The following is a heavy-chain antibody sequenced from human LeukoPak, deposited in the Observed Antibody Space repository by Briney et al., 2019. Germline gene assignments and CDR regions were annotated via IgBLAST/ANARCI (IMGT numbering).Heavy chain of an antibody. CDR1: GFTSSDYY. CDR2: ISSSGSTI. CDR3: ARRLFCGGDCYLFTSEAFDI. J-gene: IGHJ3*02. V-gene: IGHV3-11*01. Sequence: GGSLRLSSAASGFTSSDYYMSWIRQAQGKGLEWGSYISSSGSTIYYTESVKGRFTISRDNAKNSLYLQKNSLRAEDTAVYYCARRLFCGGDCYLFTSEAFDIWGQGTMVTVSS. D-gene: IGHD2-21*02.